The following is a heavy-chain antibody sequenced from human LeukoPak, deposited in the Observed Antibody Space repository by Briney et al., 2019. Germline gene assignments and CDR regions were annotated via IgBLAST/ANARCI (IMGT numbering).Heavy chain of an antibody. CDR2: IRSKAYGGTT. J-gene: IGHJ2*01. CDR1: GFTFGDYA. Sequence: GGSLRLSCTASGFTFGDYAMSWVRQAPGKGLEWVGFIRSKAYGGTTEYAASVKGRFTISRDDSKSIAYLQMNSLKTEDTAVYYCTRGSLYSSDQVWYFDPWGRGTLVTVSS. CDR3: TRGSLYSSDQVWYFDP. D-gene: IGHD6-19*01. V-gene: IGHV3-49*04.